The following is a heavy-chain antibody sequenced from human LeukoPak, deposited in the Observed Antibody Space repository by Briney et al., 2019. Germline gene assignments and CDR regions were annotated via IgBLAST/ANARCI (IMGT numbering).Heavy chain of an antibody. CDR3: ARRYYYDGHYYFDY. V-gene: IGHV3-7*05. D-gene: IGHD3-22*01. CDR1: GFTFSSYA. Sequence: SGGSLRLSCAASGFTFSSYAMSWVRQAAGKGLEWVATITQDGSGKYYVDSVKGRFTISRDNAKNSLYLQMNSLRAEDTAVYYCARRYYYDGHYYFDYWGEGTLVTVSS. J-gene: IGHJ4*02. CDR2: ITQDGSGK.